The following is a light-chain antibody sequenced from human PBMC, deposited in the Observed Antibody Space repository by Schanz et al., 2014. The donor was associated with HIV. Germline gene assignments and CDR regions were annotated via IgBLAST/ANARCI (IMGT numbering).Light chain of an antibody. Sequence: EIVLAQSPGTLSLSPGERATLSCRASQTINRNYLAWYQQKPGQAPRLLIFAASIRTTGIPXXFSGSGSGXXFTLTISSLQAEDVAVYYCQQYYSTPLTFGQXTKVEIK. CDR1: QTINRNY. J-gene: IGKJ1*01. CDR2: AAS. V-gene: IGKV3-20*01. CDR3: QQYYSTPLT.